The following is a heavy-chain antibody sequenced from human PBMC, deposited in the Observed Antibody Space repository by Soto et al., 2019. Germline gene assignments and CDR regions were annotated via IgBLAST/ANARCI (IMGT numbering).Heavy chain of an antibody. CDR1: GFTFSSYA. V-gene: IGHV3-23*01. CDR3: AKVGYHYYGMDV. D-gene: IGHD1-26*01. Sequence: EVQLLESGGGLVQPGGSLRLSCAASGFTFSSYAMSWVRQAPGKGLVWVSAISGTGVSTYYADSVKGRFTISRDSSKNTLYLQMNSLRAEDTAVYYCAKVGYHYYGMDVWGQGTTVTVSS. J-gene: IGHJ6*02. CDR2: ISGTGVST.